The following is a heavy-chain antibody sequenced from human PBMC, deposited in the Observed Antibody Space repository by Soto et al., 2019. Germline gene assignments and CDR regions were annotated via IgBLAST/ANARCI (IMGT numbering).Heavy chain of an antibody. D-gene: IGHD5-18*01. CDR2: IYYSGNT. V-gene: IGHV4-61*08. J-gene: IGHJ5*01. Sequence: SETLSLTCTVSGDSVTSGDYYWSWIRQPPGKGLEWIGYIYYSGNTNYSPSLKSRVAISLDTPNNQFSLKLSSVTAADTALYFCARIPVDTYMSYWFDPWGQGTLVTVSS. CDR3: ARIPVDTYMSYWFDP. CDR1: GDSVTSGDYY.